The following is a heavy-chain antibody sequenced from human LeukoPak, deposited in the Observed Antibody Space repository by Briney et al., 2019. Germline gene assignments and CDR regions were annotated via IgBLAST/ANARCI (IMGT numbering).Heavy chain of an antibody. D-gene: IGHD2-15*01. Sequence: GGSLRLSCAASGFTFSSYSVNWVRQAPGKGLEWVSSISSSSSYIYYADSVKGRFTISRDNAKNSLYLQMNSLRAEDTALYYCARGFYCSGGSCYRYYYYYMDVWGKGTTVTVSS. CDR3: ARGFYCSGGSCYRYYYYYMDV. CDR2: ISSSSSYI. V-gene: IGHV3-21*04. J-gene: IGHJ6*03. CDR1: GFTFSSYS.